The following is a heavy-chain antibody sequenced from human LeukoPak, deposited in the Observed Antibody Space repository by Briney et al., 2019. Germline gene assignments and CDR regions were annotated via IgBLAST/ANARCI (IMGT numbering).Heavy chain of an antibody. V-gene: IGHV4-38-2*02. Sequence: SETLSLTCTVSGYSISSGYYWGWIRQPPGKGLEWIGSIYHSGSTYYNPSLKSRVTISVDTSKNQFSLKLSSVTAADTAVYYCARDRHFYYDFWSGYHLNWFDPWGQGTLVTVSS. CDR1: GYSISSGYY. J-gene: IGHJ5*02. D-gene: IGHD3-3*01. CDR2: IYHSGST. CDR3: ARDRHFYYDFWSGYHLNWFDP.